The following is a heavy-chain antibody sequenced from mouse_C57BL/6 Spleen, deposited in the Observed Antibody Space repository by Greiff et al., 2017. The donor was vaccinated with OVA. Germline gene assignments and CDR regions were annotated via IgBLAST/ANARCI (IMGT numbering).Heavy chain of an antibody. CDR1: GYTFTSYW. CDR3: AREITTVVASDAMDY. Sequence: QVQLQQPGAELVKPGASVKLSCKASGYTFTSYWMHWVKQRPGQGLEWIGMIHPNSGSTNYNEKFKSKATLTVDKSSSTAYMQLSSLTSEDSAVYYCAREITTVVASDAMDYWGQGTSVTVSS. V-gene: IGHV1-64*01. J-gene: IGHJ4*01. CDR2: IHPNSGST. D-gene: IGHD1-1*01.